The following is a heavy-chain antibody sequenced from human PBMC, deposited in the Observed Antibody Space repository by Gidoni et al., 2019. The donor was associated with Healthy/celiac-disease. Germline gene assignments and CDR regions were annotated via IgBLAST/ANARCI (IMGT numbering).Heavy chain of an antibody. CDR1: GYTFTSYY. V-gene: IGHV1-46*01. CDR2: INPSGGST. D-gene: IGHD2-2*01. CDR3: ARDLGSKKGVDY. J-gene: IGHJ4*02. Sequence: QVQLVQSGAEVKKPGASVKVSCTASGYTFTSYYMHWVRQAPGQGLEWMGIINPSGGSTSYAQKFQGRVTMTRDTSTSTVYMELSSLRSEDTAVYYCARDLGSKKGVDYWGQGTLVTVSS.